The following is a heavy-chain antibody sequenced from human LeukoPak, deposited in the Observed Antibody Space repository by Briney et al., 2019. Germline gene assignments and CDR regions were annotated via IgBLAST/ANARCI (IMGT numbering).Heavy chain of an antibody. V-gene: IGHV3-23*01. D-gene: IGHD3-10*01. CDR3: AKDRWFGELSTY. CDR2: ISGSGGST. Sequence: GGSLRLSCAASGFTFSSYAMSWVRQAPGKGLERVSAISGSGGSTYYADSVKGRFTISRDNSKNTLYLQMNSLRAEDTAVYYCAKDRWFGELSTYWGQGTLVTVSS. CDR1: GFTFSSYA. J-gene: IGHJ4*02.